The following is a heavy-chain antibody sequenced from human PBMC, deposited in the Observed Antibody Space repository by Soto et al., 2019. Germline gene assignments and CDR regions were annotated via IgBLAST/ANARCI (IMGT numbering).Heavy chain of an antibody. J-gene: IGHJ4*02. V-gene: IGHV4-39*01. CDR2: IYYSGST. D-gene: IGHD1-7*01. CDR3: ARHRGITGTTIHYLDY. CDR1: GGSISSSSYY. Sequence: SETLSLTCTVSGGSISSSSYYWGWIRQPPGKGLEWIGSIYYSGSTYYNPSLKSRVTISVDTSKNHFSLKLSSVTAADTAVYYCARHRGITGTTIHYLDYWGQGALVTVSS.